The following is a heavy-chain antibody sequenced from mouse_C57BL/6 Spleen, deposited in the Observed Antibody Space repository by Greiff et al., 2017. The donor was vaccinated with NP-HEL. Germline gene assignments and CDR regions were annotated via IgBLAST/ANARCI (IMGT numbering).Heavy chain of an antibody. CDR1: GFSLTSYG. CDR2: IWSGGST. Sequence: VHLVESGPGLVQPSQSLSITCTVSGFSLTSYGVHWVRQSPGKGLEWLGVIWSGGSTDYNAAFISRLSISKDNSKSQVFFKMNSLQADDTAIYYCAKLTGTDAMDYWGQGTSVTVSS. J-gene: IGHJ4*01. V-gene: IGHV2-2*01. CDR3: AKLTGTDAMDY. D-gene: IGHD4-1*01.